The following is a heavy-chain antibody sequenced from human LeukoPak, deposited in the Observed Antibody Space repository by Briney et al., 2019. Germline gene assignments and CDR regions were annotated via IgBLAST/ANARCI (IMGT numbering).Heavy chain of an antibody. CDR2: TSGSSGSTI. D-gene: IGHD5-12*01. J-gene: IGHJ4*02. CDR1: GFTFSRYG. V-gene: IGHV3-48*01. CDR3: ARDKIQWLRYSYFDY. Sequence: GGSLRLSCKASGFTFSRYGMNWVRQAPGRGLEWLSYTSGSSGSTIYYAQSVRGRFTISRDDAKNTLYLQMNSLRADDTAVYFCARDKIQWLRYSYFDYWGQGVLVTVSS.